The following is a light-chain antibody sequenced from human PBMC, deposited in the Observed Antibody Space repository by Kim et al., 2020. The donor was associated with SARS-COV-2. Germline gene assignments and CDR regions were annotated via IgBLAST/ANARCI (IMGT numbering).Light chain of an antibody. CDR2: GAS. V-gene: IGKV3-15*01. Sequence: EAQGERATHACRASQSVSNRLAWYQQKPGQAPRLLIYGASTRATGIPARFSGSGSRTEFTLTISSLQSEDFAVYYCQQYNNWPETFGQGTKVDIK. CDR1: QSVSNR. CDR3: QQYNNWPET. J-gene: IGKJ1*01.